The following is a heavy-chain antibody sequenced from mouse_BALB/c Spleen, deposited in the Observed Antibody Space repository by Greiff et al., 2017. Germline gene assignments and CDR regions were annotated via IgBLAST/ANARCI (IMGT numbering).Heavy chain of an antibody. D-gene: IGHD2-1*01. J-gene: IGHJ4*01. V-gene: IGHV1-82*01. CDR3: ARDGNYVGAMDD. CDR1: GYAFSSSW. CDR2: IYPGDGDT. Sequence: QVQLQQSGPELVKPGASVKISCKASGYAFSSSWMNWVKQRPGQGLEWIGRIYPGDGDTNYNGKFKGKATLTADKSSSTAYMQLSSLTAVDSAVYFCARDGNYVGAMDDWGQGTSVTVSS.